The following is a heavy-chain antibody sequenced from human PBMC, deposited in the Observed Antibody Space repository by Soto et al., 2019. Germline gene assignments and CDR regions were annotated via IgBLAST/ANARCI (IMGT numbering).Heavy chain of an antibody. Sequence: PSETLSLTCTVSGGSISSNYWTWIRQPPGKGLEWTGYVYNSGSTNYNPSLKSRVTISEDTSRSQFSLKVNSMTAADTAVYYCARYRREAVAGYTLDYWGQGILVTVSS. CDR2: VYNSGST. CDR3: ARYRREAVAGYTLDY. J-gene: IGHJ4*02. V-gene: IGHV4-59*01. CDR1: GGSISSNY. D-gene: IGHD6-13*01.